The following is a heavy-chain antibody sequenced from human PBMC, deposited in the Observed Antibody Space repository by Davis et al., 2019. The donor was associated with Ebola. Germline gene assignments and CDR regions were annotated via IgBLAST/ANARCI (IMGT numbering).Heavy chain of an antibody. V-gene: IGHV3-21*01. CDR1: GFTFSSYS. Sequence: GESLKISCAASGFTFSSYSMNWVRQAPGKGLEWVSSISSSSSYIYYAVSVKGRFTISRDNAKNSLYLQMNSLRAEDTAVYYCARWGGSYYGGFDYWGQGTLVTVSS. CDR3: ARWGGSYYGGFDY. J-gene: IGHJ4*02. CDR2: ISSSSSYI. D-gene: IGHD1-26*01.